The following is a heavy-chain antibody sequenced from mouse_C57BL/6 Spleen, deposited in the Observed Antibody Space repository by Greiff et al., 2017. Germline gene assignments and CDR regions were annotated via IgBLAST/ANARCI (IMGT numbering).Heavy chain of an antibody. CDR3: ARYERHYYAMDY. CDR2: IRNTANGYTT. CDR1: GFTFTDYY. Sequence: EVQLVESGGGLVQPGGSLSLSCAASGFTFTDYYMSWVRQPPGKALEWLGFIRNTANGYTTEYSASVKGRFTISRDNSQSILYLQMKALRAEDSATYYCARYERHYYAMDYWGQGTSVTVSS. J-gene: IGHJ4*01. V-gene: IGHV7-3*01.